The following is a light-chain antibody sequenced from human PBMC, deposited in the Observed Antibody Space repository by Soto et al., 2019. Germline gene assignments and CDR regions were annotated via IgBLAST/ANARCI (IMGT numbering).Light chain of an antibody. V-gene: IGLV1-51*02. Sequence: QSVLTQPPSVSAAPGQKVTISCSGSSSNNGNNYVSWYQQLPGTAPKLLIYENKKRPSGIPDRFSGSKSGTSATLGITGLQTGDEADYYCGTWDSSLSAYVFGTGTKVTVL. CDR1: SSNNGNNY. J-gene: IGLJ1*01. CDR3: GTWDSSLSAYV. CDR2: ENK.